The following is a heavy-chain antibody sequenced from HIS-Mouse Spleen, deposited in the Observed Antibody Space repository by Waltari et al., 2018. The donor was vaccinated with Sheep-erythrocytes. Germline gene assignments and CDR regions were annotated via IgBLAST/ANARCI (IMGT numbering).Heavy chain of an antibody. CDR3: ASGVIPYGSGSYFLDY. CDR2: INPNSGGT. V-gene: IGHV1-2*02. D-gene: IGHD3-10*01. J-gene: IGHJ4*02. CDR1: GYTFTGYY. Sequence: VQLVQSGAEVKKPGASVKVSCKASGYTFTGYYMHWVRQAPGQGLEWMGWINPNSGGTNYAQKFQDRETMTRDTSISTGYMELSRLGSDDTAVYYCASGVIPYGSGSYFLDYWGQGTLVTVSS.